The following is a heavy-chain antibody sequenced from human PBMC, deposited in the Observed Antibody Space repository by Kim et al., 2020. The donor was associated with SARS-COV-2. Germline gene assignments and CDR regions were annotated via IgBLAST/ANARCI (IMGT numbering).Heavy chain of an antibody. CDR2: T. CDR3: ARESSSSSGDY. D-gene: IGHD6-6*01. V-gene: IGHV4-39*07. Sequence: TYYNTSLKSRVTISVDTSKNQFSLKLSSVTAADTAVYYCARESSSSSGDYWGQGTLVTVSS. J-gene: IGHJ4*02.